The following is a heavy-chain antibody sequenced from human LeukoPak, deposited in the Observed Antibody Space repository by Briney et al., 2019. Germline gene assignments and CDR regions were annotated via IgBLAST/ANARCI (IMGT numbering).Heavy chain of an antibody. J-gene: IGHJ5*02. CDR1: GGSISSSSYY. Sequence: PSETLSLTCTVSGGSISSSSYYWGWIRQPPGKGLEWIGSIYYSGSTYYNPSLKSRVTISVDTSKNQFSLKLTSVTAADTAVYYCARGGYYGSGNDFRFDPWGQGTLVTVSS. CDR2: IYYSGST. D-gene: IGHD3-10*01. V-gene: IGHV4-39*07. CDR3: ARGGYYGSGNDFRFDP.